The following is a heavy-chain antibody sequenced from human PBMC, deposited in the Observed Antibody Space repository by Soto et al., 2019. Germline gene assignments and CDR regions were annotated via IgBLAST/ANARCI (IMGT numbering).Heavy chain of an antibody. V-gene: IGHV3-30*18. D-gene: IGHD2-2*02. CDR3: AKDLYCSSTSCYTHYYYYGIDV. CDR1: GFTFSSYG. CDR2: ISYDGSNK. J-gene: IGHJ6*02. Sequence: GGSLRLSCAASGFTFSSYGMHWVRQAPGKGLEWVAVISYDGSNKYYADSVKGRFTISRDNSKNTLYLQMNSLRAEDTAVYYCAKDLYCSSTSCYTHYYYYGIDVWGQGTTVTVSS.